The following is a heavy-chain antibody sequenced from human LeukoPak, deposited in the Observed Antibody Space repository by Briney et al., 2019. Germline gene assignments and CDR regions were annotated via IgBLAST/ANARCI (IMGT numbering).Heavy chain of an antibody. Sequence: GGSLRLSCVASGFTFSSYSMNWLRQAPGKGLEWVSSISSSSSYKYYTDSVKGRFTISRDNAKNSLYLQMNSLRAEDTAVYYCARSAAGTYLWGQGTLVTVSS. CDR3: ARSAAGTYL. D-gene: IGHD1-1*01. J-gene: IGHJ4*02. CDR1: GFTFSSYS. V-gene: IGHV3-21*01. CDR2: ISSSSSYK.